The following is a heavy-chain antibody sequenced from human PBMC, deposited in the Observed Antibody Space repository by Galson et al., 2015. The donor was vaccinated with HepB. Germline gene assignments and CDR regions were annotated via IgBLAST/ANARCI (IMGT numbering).Heavy chain of an antibody. CDR2: ISGAGHNT. CDR3: ARWYYDFWSGYYTGGYYYGMDV. D-gene: IGHD3-3*01. CDR1: GFSFDTYA. V-gene: IGHV3-23*01. J-gene: IGHJ6*02. Sequence: SLRLSCAASGFSFDTYAMSWVRQAPGRGLEWVSTISGAGHNTYYADAVRGRFTISRDNSMNTVYLQMNSLRAEDTAVYYFARWYYDFWSGYYTGGYYYGMDVWGQGTTVTVSS.